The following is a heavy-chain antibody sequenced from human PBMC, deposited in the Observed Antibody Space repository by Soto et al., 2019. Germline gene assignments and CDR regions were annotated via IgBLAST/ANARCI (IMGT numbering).Heavy chain of an antibody. V-gene: IGHV4-4*02. J-gene: IGHJ6*02. CDR1: GGSVGSDNW. CDR3: APNGPYGLAV. D-gene: IGHD1-1*01. Sequence: QVQLRESGPGLMKPSETLYLTCAVSGGSVGSDNWWNWVRQTPGKGLEWIGEIHRTGSTHYNPSLTRRVTSSVDKSTTPFSLSLTSVTAADTAFSFCAPNGPYGLAVWGQGTTVTVSS. CDR2: IHRTGST.